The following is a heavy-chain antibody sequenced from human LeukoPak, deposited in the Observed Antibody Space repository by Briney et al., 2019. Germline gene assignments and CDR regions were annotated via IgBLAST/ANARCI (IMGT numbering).Heavy chain of an antibody. J-gene: IGHJ4*02. D-gene: IGHD3-3*01. CDR1: GYTFTGYY. CDR3: AREVPDFWSGYSLDFFDY. Sequence: ASVKVSCKASGYTFTGYYMHWVRQAPGQGLEWLGWINPNSGGTNYAQKFQGRVTMTRDTSISTAYMELSRLRSDDTAVYYCAREVPDFWSGYSLDFFDYWGQGTLVTVSS. CDR2: INPNSGGT. V-gene: IGHV1-2*02.